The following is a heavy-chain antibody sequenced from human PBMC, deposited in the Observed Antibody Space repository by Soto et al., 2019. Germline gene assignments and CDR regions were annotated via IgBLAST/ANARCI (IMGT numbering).Heavy chain of an antibody. CDR1: GFTFSSHV. J-gene: IGHJ4*02. D-gene: IGHD3-3*01. V-gene: IGHV3-23*01. Sequence: GGSLRLSXAASGFTFSSHVMSWVLQAPGKGLQWVSGISGSGAGTYYADSVKGRFTISRDNSKNTLYLQMNSLRAEDTAVYYFAKGGIYDFWSGYYTQYYFDYWGQGTLVTVSS. CDR3: AKGGIYDFWSGYYTQYYFDY. CDR2: ISGSGAGT.